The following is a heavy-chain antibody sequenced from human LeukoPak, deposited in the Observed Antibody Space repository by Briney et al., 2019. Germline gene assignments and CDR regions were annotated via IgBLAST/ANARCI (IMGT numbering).Heavy chain of an antibody. CDR3: TRDQTPYY. CDR2: IACETYGGTA. Sequence: GGSLRLSCTTSGFTFGDYAMTWVRQAPGKGLEWVGFIACETYGGTAEYAASVKGRFIISRDDSKSIAYLQMNSLKTEDTAVYYCTRDQTPYYWGQGTLVTVSS. CDR1: GFTFGDYA. J-gene: IGHJ4*02. V-gene: IGHV3-49*04.